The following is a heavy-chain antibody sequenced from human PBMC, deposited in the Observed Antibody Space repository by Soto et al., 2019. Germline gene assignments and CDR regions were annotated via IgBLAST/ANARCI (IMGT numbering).Heavy chain of an antibody. CDR2: MNPNSGNT. CDR1: GYTFTSSD. V-gene: IGHV1-8*01. J-gene: IGHJ5*02. CDR3: ARGASP. Sequence: SGYTFTSSDINWVRQATGQGLEWLGWMNPNSGNTGYAQKFQGRITLTRSTSINTAYLELSSLSSDDSAVYYCARGASPWGQGTLVTVSS.